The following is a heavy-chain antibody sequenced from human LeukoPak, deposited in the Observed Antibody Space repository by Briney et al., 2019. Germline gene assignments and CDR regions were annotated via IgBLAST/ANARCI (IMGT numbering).Heavy chain of an antibody. V-gene: IGHV3-73*01. CDR2: IRSKANSYAT. Sequence: GGSLRLSCAASGSTFSGSAMHWVRQASGKGLEWVGHIRSKANSYATAYAASVKGRFTISRDDSKNATYLQMNSLKTEDTAVYYCTFYASGTFWGQGTMVTVSS. D-gene: IGHD2/OR15-2a*01. CDR3: TFYASGTF. CDR1: GSTFSGSA. J-gene: IGHJ3*01.